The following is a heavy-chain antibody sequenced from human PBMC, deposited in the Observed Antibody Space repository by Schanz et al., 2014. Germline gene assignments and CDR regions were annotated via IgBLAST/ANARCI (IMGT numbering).Heavy chain of an antibody. CDR1: GYTFTNFF. Sequence: QVHLVQSGAEVHKPGASLKISCKASGYTFTNFFLHWVRQAPGQGLEWMGIINPIGGSTTYAQKFRDAVTLTTGASTETAYLELTSLRSEDTAVYYCARGSPENMIRGELDYWGQGTLVTVSS. V-gene: IGHV1-46*03. J-gene: IGHJ4*02. CDR3: ARGSPENMIRGELDY. CDR2: INPIGGST. D-gene: IGHD3-10*01.